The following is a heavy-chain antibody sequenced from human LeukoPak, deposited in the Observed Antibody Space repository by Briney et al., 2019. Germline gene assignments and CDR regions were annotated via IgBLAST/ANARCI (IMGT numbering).Heavy chain of an antibody. CDR1: GDSISSTSYY. CDR2: IFYSGSA. D-gene: IGHD3-16*02. V-gene: IGHV4-39*01. Sequence: PSETLSLTFIVSGDSISSTSYYWAWIRQPPGKGLEWIGMIFYSGSAYYTPSLRGRVTLSVDTSRNQFSLNLISVTAADTGVYFCARQGRVTPLLPLPYSWFDPWGQGTLVTVSS. J-gene: IGHJ5*02. CDR3: ARQGRVTPLLPLPYSWFDP.